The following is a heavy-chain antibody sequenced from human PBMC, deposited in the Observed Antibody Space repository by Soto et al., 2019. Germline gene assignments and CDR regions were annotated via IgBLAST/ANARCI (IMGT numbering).Heavy chain of an antibody. Sequence: GGSLRLSCAASGFTFSSYAMHWVRQAPGKGLEWVAVISYDGSNKYYADSVKGRFTISRDNSKNTLYLQMNSQRAEDTAVYYCARDRVVVITTSLDYWRQGTLVTVSS. J-gene: IGHJ4*02. D-gene: IGHD3-22*01. CDR2: ISYDGSNK. CDR3: ARDRVVVITTSLDY. CDR1: GFTFSSYA. V-gene: IGHV3-30-3*01.